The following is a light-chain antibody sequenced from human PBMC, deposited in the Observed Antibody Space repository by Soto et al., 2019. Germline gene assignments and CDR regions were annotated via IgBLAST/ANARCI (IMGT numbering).Light chain of an antibody. J-gene: IGKJ5*01. CDR1: QDIGNY. V-gene: IGKV1-9*01. CDR2: DAS. Sequence: IQLTQSPSSLSASVGDRVTISCRASQDIGNYLAWYQQKPGEAPKLLIYDASTLQSGVPLRFGGSGSGTDFPLTISSLQPEDFATYYCQQLNKYPSTFGQGTRLEIK. CDR3: QQLNKYPST.